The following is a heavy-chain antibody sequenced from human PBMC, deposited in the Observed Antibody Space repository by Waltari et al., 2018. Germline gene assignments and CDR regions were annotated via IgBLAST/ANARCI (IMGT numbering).Heavy chain of an antibody. CDR2: IYHSGST. Sequence: QVQLQESGPGLVKPSETLSLTCAVSGYSISSAYYWGWIRQPPGKGLEWIGSIYHSGSTYYNPSLKSRVTISVDTSKNQFSLKLSSVTAADTAVYYCARQEVLRFLEWLSAPDYWGQGTLVTVSS. J-gene: IGHJ4*02. V-gene: IGHV4-38-2*01. D-gene: IGHD3-3*01. CDR1: GYSISSAYY. CDR3: ARQEVLRFLEWLSAPDY.